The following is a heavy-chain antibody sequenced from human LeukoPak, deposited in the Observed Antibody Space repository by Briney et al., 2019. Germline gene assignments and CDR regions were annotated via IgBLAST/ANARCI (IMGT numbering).Heavy chain of an antibody. J-gene: IGHJ5*02. Sequence: GGSLRLSCAASGFTFSSYAMHWVRQAPGKGLEWVAVISYDGSNKYYADSVKGRFTISRDNSKNTLYLQMNSLRAEDTAVYYCARDRAAREEDWFDPWGQGTLVTVSS. CDR2: ISYDGSNK. D-gene: IGHD6-6*01. CDR3: ARDRAAREEDWFDP. CDR1: GFTFSSYA. V-gene: IGHV3-30-3*01.